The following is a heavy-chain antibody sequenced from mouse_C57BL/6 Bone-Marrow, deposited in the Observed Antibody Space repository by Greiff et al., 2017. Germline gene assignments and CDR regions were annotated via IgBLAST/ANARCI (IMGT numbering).Heavy chain of an antibody. J-gene: IGHJ2*01. CDR2: IYPRSGNT. Sequence: VKLLESGAELARPGASVKLSCKASGYTFTSYGISWVKQRTGQGLEWIGEIYPRSGNTYYNEKFKGKATLSADKSSSTAYMALRSLTSEDSAVYFCARKWVCLRGFDDWGQGTTLTVSS. CDR1: GYTFTSYG. CDR3: ARKWVCLRGFDD. D-gene: IGHD2-2*01. V-gene: IGHV1-81*01.